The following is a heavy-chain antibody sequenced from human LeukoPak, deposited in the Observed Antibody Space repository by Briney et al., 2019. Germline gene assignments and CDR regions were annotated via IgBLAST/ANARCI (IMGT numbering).Heavy chain of an antibody. CDR1: GFTFSSYG. V-gene: IGHV3-30*03. CDR2: ISYDGSNK. CDR3: ARRSTGTTHPFDY. J-gene: IGHJ4*02. Sequence: PGGSLRLSCAASGFTFSSYGMHWVGQAPGKGLEWVAVISYDGSNKYYADSVKGRFTISRDNSKNSLYLQMNSLRAEDTAVYYCARRSTGTTHPFDYWGQGTLVTVS. D-gene: IGHD1-1*01.